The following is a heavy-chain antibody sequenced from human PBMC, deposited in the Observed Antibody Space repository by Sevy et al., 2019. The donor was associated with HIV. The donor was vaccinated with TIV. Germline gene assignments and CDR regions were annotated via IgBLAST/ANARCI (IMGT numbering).Heavy chain of an antibody. CDR1: GFSLSSYA. V-gene: IGHV3-23*01. CDR2: ISRSGGST. CDR3: AKDLEHDFWSGPIYYYYYGMDV. Sequence: GGSLRLSCAASGFSLSSYAMSWVRQAPGKGLEWVSAISRSGGSTYYAYSVKGRFTISRDNSKNTLYLQMNSLRAEDTAVYYCAKDLEHDFWSGPIYYYYYGMDVWGQGSTVTVSS. D-gene: IGHD3-3*01. J-gene: IGHJ6*02.